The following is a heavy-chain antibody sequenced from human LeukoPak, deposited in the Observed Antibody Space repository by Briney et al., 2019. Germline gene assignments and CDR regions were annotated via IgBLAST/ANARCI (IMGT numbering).Heavy chain of an antibody. CDR2: ISGSGGST. CDR1: GFTFSSYA. CDR3: ARSRYFDWPPGGFDP. V-gene: IGHV3-23*01. Sequence: GGSLRLSCAASGFTFSSYAMSWVRQAPGKGLEWVSAISGSGGSTYYADSVKGRFTISRDNSKNTLYLQMNSLRAEDTAVYYCARSRYFDWPPGGFDPWGQGTLVTVSS. D-gene: IGHD3-9*01. J-gene: IGHJ5*02.